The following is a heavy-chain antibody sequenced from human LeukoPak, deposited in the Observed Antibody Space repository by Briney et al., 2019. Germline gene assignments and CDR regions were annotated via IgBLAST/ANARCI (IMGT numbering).Heavy chain of an antibody. D-gene: IGHD1-26*01. Sequence: SETLSLTCTVSGGSISSSSYYWGWIRQPPGKGLEWIGSIYYSGSTYYNPSLKSRVTISVDTSKNQSSLKLSSVTAADTAVYYCARQPLNSGSYFDYWGQGTLVTVSS. CDR2: IYYSGST. CDR1: GGSISSSSYY. V-gene: IGHV4-39*01. J-gene: IGHJ4*02. CDR3: ARQPLNSGSYFDY.